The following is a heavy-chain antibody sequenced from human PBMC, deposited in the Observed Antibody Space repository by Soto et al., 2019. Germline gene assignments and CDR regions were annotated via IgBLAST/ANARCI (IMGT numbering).Heavy chain of an antibody. CDR1: AYMFTKYW. CDR2: IDPGDFYT. CDR3: ATSHLDRWIGY. V-gene: IGHV5-10-1*01. Sequence: GQSLKISCKGSAYMFTKYWFRWVGQMPGKGLECMGGIDPGDFYTDYSPSFRGYVTLLVDQSISTAYLQWISLRASDAVRYYCATSHLDRWIGYWGKVTL. J-gene: IGHJ4*02. D-gene: IGHD2-8*02.